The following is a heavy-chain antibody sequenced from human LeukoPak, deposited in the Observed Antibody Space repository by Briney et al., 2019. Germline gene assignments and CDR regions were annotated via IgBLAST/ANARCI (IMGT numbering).Heavy chain of an antibody. CDR1: GYSVSSNSAA. D-gene: IGHD2/OR15-2a*01. J-gene: IGHJ5*02. Sequence: QTLSLTCDISGYSVSSNSAAWNWIRQSPSRGLKWLGRTYYRYTWYNDYAVSVKSRISITPATSMNQCSLQLSSVTPEDTAVYYCARAGVRGCNSNGSQQYWFDPWGQGTLVIVSS. CDR3: ARAGVRGCNSNGSQQYWFDP. V-gene: IGHV6-1*01. CDR2: TYYRYTWYN.